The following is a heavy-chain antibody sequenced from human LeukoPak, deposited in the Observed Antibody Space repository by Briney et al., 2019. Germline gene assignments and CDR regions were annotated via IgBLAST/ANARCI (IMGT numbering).Heavy chain of an antibody. CDR3: ARVGYDILTGPGYPSDY. Sequence: GGSLRLSCAASRFTFSNYWMNWFRQAPGKGLEWVANINQVGSEKNYVDSVKGRFTISRDNAENSLYLQMNSLGAADTAVYYCARVGYDILTGPGYPSDYWGQGTLVTVSS. J-gene: IGHJ4*02. D-gene: IGHD3-9*01. V-gene: IGHV3-7*01. CDR2: INQVGSEK. CDR1: RFTFSNYW.